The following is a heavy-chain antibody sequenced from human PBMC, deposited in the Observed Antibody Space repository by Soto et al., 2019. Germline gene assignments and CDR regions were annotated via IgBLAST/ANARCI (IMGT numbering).Heavy chain of an antibody. CDR2: IYYSGST. J-gene: IGHJ6*02. V-gene: IGHV4-39*01. Sequence: AETLSLTCTVSGGSISSSSYYWCWIRQPPGKGLEWIGSIYYSGSTYYNPSLKSRVTISVDTPKNQFSLKLSSVTAADTAVYYCARLVPYYYYGMDVWGQGTTVTVSS. CDR3: ARLVPYYYYGMDV. CDR1: GGSISSSSYY. D-gene: IGHD3-10*01.